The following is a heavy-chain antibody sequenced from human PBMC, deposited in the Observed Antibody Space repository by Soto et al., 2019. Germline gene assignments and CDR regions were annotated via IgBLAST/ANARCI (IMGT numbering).Heavy chain of an antibody. Sequence: EVQLVDSGGALVQPGASLRLSCAASGFTFSDYLMTWVRQAPGKGLEWVATIKQDGNEKYYVDSVKGRFTISRDNAKNSLYLQLNALRAEDTAVYYSAIGHWLGKWGQGTLVTVSS. CDR3: AIGHWLGK. D-gene: IGHD6-19*01. CDR1: GFTFSDYL. V-gene: IGHV3-7*01. J-gene: IGHJ4*02. CDR2: IKQDGNEK.